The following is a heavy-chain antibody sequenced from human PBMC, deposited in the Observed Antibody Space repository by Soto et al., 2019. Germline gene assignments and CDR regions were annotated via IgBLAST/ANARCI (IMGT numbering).Heavy chain of an antibody. CDR2: INPSGGST. J-gene: IGHJ6*02. Sequence: ASVKVSCKASGYTFTSYYMHWVLQAPGQGLEWMGIINPSGGSTSYAQKFQGRVTMTRDTSTSTVYMELSSLRSEDTAVYYCARGARVAAYYYGMDVWGQGTTVTVSS. D-gene: IGHD6-13*01. CDR3: ARGARVAAYYYGMDV. CDR1: GYTFTSYY. V-gene: IGHV1-46*01.